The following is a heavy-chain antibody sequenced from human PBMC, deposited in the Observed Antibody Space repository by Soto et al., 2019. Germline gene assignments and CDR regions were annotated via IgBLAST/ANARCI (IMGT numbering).Heavy chain of an antibody. D-gene: IGHD5-18*01. V-gene: IGHV3-23*01. Sequence: EVRLLESGGGLVQPGGSLRLYCAGSGFTSSNYSMSWVRQAPGKGLEWDSTTSGSGHYIQYRDSVKGRFTISRDNSKNTLYLQMNSLRAEDTAVYYCAGGAMVTPYYYGLDVWGQGTTVTVSS. CDR3: AGGAMVTPYYYGLDV. CDR1: GFTSSNYS. CDR2: TSGSGHYI. J-gene: IGHJ6*02.